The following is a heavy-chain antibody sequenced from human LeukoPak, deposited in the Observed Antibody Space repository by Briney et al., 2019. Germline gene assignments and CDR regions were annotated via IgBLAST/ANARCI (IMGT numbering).Heavy chain of an antibody. V-gene: IGHV3-21*01. CDR1: GFTFSSYS. J-gene: IGHJ4*02. D-gene: IGHD2-15*01. CDR2: ISSSSSYI. Sequence: GGSLRLSCAASGFTFSSYSMNWVRQAPGKGLEWVSSISSSSSYIYYADSVKGRFTISRDNAKNSLYLRMNSLRAEDTAVYYCARDMSGDCSGGSCYLFDYRGQGTLVTVSS. CDR3: ARDMSGDCSGGSCYLFDY.